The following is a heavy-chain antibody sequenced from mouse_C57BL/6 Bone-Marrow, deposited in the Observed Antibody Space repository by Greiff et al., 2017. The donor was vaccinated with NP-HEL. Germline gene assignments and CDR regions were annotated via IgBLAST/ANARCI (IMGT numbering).Heavy chain of an antibody. CDR3: ARRLCYGSSYDYAMDY. CDR2: IYPGDGDT. J-gene: IGHJ4*01. V-gene: IGHV1-82*01. D-gene: IGHD1-1*01. CDR1: GYAFSSSW. Sequence: QVQLQQSGPELVKPGASVKISCKASGYAFSSSWMNWVKQRPGKGLEWIGRIYPGDGDTNYNGKFKGKATMTADNSSSTAYMQLSSLTSEDSSVYFCARRLCYGSSYDYAMDYWGQGTSVTVSS.